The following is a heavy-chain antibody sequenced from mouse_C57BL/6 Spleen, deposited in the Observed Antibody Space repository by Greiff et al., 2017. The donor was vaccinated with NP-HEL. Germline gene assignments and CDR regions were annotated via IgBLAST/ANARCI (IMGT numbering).Heavy chain of an antibody. CDR1: GFTFSDYG. Sequence: EVHLVESGGGLVKPGGSLKLSCAASGFTFSDYGMHWVRQAPEKGLEWVAYISSGSSTIYYADTVKGRFTISRDNAKNTLFLQMTSLRSEDTAMYYCARRSMAHYAMDYWGQGTSVTVSS. V-gene: IGHV5-17*01. J-gene: IGHJ4*01. CDR2: ISSGSSTI. CDR3: ARRSMAHYAMDY.